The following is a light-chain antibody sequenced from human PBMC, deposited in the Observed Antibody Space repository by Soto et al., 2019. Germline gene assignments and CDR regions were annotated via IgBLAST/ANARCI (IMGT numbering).Light chain of an antibody. CDR3: QQSYSTPPT. J-gene: IGKJ5*01. V-gene: IGKV1-39*01. CDR1: QSIATY. CDR2: FSS. Sequence: EIQITQSPSSLSSSVGDRGTITCRTSQSIATYLTWYQEKPGKAPKLLISFSSRLERGVPSRFSGSGSGTDFTLTISSLQSEDFATYYCQQSYSTPPTFGQGTRLEIK.